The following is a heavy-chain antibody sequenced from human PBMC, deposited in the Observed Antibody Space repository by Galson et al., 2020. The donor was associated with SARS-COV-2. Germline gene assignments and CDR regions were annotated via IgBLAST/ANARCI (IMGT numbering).Heavy chain of an antibody. CDR2: IIPIFGTA. CDR1: GGTFSSYA. V-gene: IGHV1-69*13. D-gene: IGHD3-10*01. J-gene: IGHJ6*02. Sequence: SVKVSCKASGGTFSSYAISWVRQAPGQGLEWMGGIIPIFGTANYAQKFQGRVTITADESTSTAYMELSSLRSEDTAVYYCARMGPDVGTMVRGGMNYDYYYGIDVWGQGTTVTVSS. CDR3: ARMGPDVGTMVRGGMNYDYYYGIDV.